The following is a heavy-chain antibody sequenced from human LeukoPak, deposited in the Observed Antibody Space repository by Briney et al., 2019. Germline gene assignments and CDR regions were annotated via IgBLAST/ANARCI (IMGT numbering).Heavy chain of an antibody. CDR2: INSDGSST. V-gene: IGHV3-74*01. D-gene: IGHD3-9*01. J-gene: IGHJ4*02. Sequence: GGSLRLSCAASGFTFSSYWMHWVRQAPGKGLVWVSRINSDGSSTSYADSVKGRFTISRDNAKNTLYLQMNSLRAEYTAVYYCKSALFWDDILSGNDPSFDYGGRGPLVTVP. CDR1: GFTFSSYW. CDR3: KSALFWDDILSGNDPSFDY.